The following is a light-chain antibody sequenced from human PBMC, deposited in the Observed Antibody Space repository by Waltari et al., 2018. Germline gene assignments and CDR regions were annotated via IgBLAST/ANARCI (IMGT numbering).Light chain of an antibody. CDR1: GSTIGGNY. CDR3: ASWDGDVSGVV. Sequence: QSVLTQPPSASGSPGRRASTSFSGTGSTIGGNYAYCYQQFPGSAPKVLLYKTNQRPSGVPDRFSGSKSGTSGSLSISGLRSEDEAEYYCASWDGDVSGVVFGGGTKLTVL. CDR2: KTN. J-gene: IGLJ2*01. V-gene: IGLV1-47*01.